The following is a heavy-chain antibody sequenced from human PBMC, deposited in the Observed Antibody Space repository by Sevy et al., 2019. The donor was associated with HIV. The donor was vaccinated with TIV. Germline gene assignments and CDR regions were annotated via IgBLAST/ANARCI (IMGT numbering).Heavy chain of an antibody. D-gene: IGHD2-8*01. CDR1: GFTFPIYS. CDR3: ARVAVEYCTNDCYHRFDH. J-gene: IGHJ4*02. CDR2: ISYDGNYK. Sequence: GGSLRLSCVASGFTFPIYSVLWVRQAPGKGLEWLTLISYDGNYKYYADSVKGRFTISRDNSNNILYRQMSSLRVEDSALYFVARVAVEYCTNDCYHRFDHWGLGTLVTVSS. V-gene: IGHV3-30*04.